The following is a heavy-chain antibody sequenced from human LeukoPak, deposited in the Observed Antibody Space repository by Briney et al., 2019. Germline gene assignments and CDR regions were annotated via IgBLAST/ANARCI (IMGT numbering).Heavy chain of an antibody. CDR1: GYTFTSYD. CDR2: INPSGGST. D-gene: IGHD4-17*01. CDR3: ARISMTTVTTTPDY. V-gene: IGHV1-46*01. Sequence: ASVKVSCKASGYTFTSYDINWVRQAPGQGLEWMGIINPSGGSTSYAQKFQGRVTMTRDTSTSTVYMELSSLRSEDTAVYYCARISMTTVTTTPDYWGQGTLVIVSS. J-gene: IGHJ4*02.